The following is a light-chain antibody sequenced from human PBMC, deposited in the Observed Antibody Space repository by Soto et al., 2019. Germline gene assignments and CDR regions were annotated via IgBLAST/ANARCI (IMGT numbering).Light chain of an antibody. CDR1: QSVRSW. J-gene: IGKJ4*01. CDR3: QQYDNYPLT. CDR2: DAS. Sequence: DIQMTQSPATLSASVGDRVTITCRASQSVRSWLAWYQQKPGTAPKLLIFDASRLDSGVPSRFSGSASGTEFTLTISSLQPDDFATYYCQQYDNYPLTFRGGTKVDIK. V-gene: IGKV1-5*01.